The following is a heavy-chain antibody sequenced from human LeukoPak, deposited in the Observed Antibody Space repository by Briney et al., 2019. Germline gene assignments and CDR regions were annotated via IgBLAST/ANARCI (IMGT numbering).Heavy chain of an antibody. V-gene: IGHV3-30-3*01. CDR1: GFTFSSYA. CDR2: ISYDGSNK. Sequence: GGSLRLSCAASGFTFSSYAMHWVRQAPGKGLEWVAVISYDGSNKYYADSVKGRFTISRDNSKNTLYLQMNSLRAEDTAVYYCARDLLRYCSSTSCPFGDYWGQGTLVTVSS. CDR3: ARDLLRYCSSTSCPFGDY. D-gene: IGHD2-2*01. J-gene: IGHJ4*02.